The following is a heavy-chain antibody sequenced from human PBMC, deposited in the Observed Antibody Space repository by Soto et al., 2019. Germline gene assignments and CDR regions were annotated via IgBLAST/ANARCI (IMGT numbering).Heavy chain of an antibody. CDR2: MSSDGSKI. CDR1: GFDFTYYA. D-gene: IGHD1-26*01. CDR3: AKDEGVGGTLGLFDY. J-gene: IGHJ4*02. Sequence: QVQLVESGGGAVKRGESLRLSCVASGFDFTYYAMHWVRQAPGKGLESVAIMSSDGSKIHHTDSVKGRFTISRDNSKNTLYLQMNSLRKEDTAVYFCAKDEGVGGTLGLFDYWGQGTLVSVSS. V-gene: IGHV3-30*18.